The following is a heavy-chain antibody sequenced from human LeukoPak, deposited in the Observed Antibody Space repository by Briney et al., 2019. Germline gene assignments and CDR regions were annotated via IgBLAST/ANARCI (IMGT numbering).Heavy chain of an antibody. CDR3: ARHVAVPGGYYYYYMDV. CDR1: GGSISSSSYC. Sequence: SETLSLTCTVSGGSISSSSYCWGWIRQPPGKGLEWMGSIYYSGSTYYNPSLKSRVTISVDTSKNQFSLMLSSVTAADTAVYYCARHVAVPGGYYYYYMDVWGKGTTVTVSS. CDR2: IYYSGST. D-gene: IGHD3-10*01. V-gene: IGHV4-39*01. J-gene: IGHJ6*03.